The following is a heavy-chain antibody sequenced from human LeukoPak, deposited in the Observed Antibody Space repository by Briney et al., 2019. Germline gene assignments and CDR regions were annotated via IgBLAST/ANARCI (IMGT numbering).Heavy chain of an antibody. CDR1: GYTFTNYA. CDR3: ARVDYSSGYFADY. Sequence: ASVKVSCKASGYTFTNYAITWVRQAPGQGLEWMGWISVYNGNTNYAQKLQGRVTMTTDTSTSTAYMELRSLRFDDTAVYYCARVDYSSGYFADYWGQGTLVTVSS. J-gene: IGHJ4*02. D-gene: IGHD3-22*01. CDR2: ISVYNGNT. V-gene: IGHV1-18*01.